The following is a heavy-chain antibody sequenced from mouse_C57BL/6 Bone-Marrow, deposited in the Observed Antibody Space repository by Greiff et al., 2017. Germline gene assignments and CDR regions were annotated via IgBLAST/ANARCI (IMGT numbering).Heavy chain of an antibody. Sequence: EVQLQQSGPELVQPGASVTISCKASGYSFTDYNMNWVKQSNGKSLEWIGVINPNYGTTSYNQKFKGKATLTVDQSSSTAYMQLNSLTSEDSAVYYCARGYDYDYALDNGGQGTSVTVST. V-gene: IGHV1-39*01. CDR2: INPNYGTT. J-gene: IGHJ4*01. D-gene: IGHD2-4*01. CDR3: ARGYDYDYALDN. CDR1: GYSFTDYN.